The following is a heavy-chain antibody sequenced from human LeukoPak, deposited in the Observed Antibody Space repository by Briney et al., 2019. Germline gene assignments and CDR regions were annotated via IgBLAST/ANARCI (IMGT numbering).Heavy chain of an antibody. D-gene: IGHD2-2*01. CDR3: ARGYCSSTSCYMDV. J-gene: IGHJ6*02. CDR1: GHTSKTYA. V-gene: IGHV1-3*01. CDR2: INAGNGNI. Sequence: ASVKVSCKASGHTSKTYAIHWVRQAPGQGLEWMGWINAGNGNIKYSQKLQGRVTITGDTSASTAYMELSSLRSEDTAVYYCARGYCSSTSCYMDVWGQGTTVT.